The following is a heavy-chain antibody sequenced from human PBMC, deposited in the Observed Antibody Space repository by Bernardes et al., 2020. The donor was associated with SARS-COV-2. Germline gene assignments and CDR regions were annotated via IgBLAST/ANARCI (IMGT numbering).Heavy chain of an antibody. CDR3: ARDKWEGVVVVAATPGGMDV. Sequence: SLRLSCAASGFTFSDYSMNWVRQAPGKGLEWVSSISRTSDYIYYADSVKGRFTISRDNAKDSLYLQMNSLRAEDTAVYYCARDKWEGVVVVAATPGGMDVWGQGTTVTVSS. CDR2: ISRTSDYI. CDR1: GFTFSDYS. V-gene: IGHV3-21*01. D-gene: IGHD2-15*01. J-gene: IGHJ6*02.